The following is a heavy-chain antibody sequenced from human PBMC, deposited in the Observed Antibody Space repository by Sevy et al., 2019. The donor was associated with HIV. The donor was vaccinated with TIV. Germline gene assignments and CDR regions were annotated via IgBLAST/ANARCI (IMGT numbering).Heavy chain of an antibody. CDR2: IHYTGGT. V-gene: IGHV4-30-4*02. J-gene: IGHJ4*02. CDR3: ASKRGYNHGPFDY. CDR1: GGSISNSDSY. Sequence: SETLSLTCTVSGGSISNSDSYWSWIRQPRGKGLEWIGYIHYTGGTYYNPFLKSRVAMSVDTSEKQFSLKLSSMTEADTAVYYCASKRGYNHGPFDYWGQGTLVTVSS. D-gene: IGHD5-12*01.